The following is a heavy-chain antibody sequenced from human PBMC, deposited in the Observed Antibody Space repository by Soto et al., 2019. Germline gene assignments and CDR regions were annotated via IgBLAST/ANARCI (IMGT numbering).Heavy chain of an antibody. D-gene: IGHD3-22*01. CDR3: ASTDYYDSSGYYQGGYYFDY. CDR2: VIYGGGST. V-gene: IGHV3-23*01. CDR1: GFTFSSYV. J-gene: IGHJ4*02. Sequence: PGGSLRLSCAASGFTFSSYVMSWVRQAPGKGLEWVSSVIYGGGSTYYADSVKGRFTISRDNSKNTLYLQMNSLRAEDTAVYYCASTDYYDSSGYYQGGYYFDYWGQGTLVTVSS.